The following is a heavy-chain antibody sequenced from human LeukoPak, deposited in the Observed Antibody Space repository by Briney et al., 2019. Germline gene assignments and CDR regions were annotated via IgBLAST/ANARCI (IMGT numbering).Heavy chain of an antibody. CDR1: GGSISSGGYY. V-gene: IGHV4-31*03. Sequence: SETLSLTCTVSGGSISSGGYYWSWICQHPGKGLEWIGYIYYSGSTYYNPSLKSRVTISVDTSKNQFSLKLSSVTAADTAVYCCAGATEGYYFDYWGQGTLVTVSS. CDR2: IYYSGST. CDR3: AGATEGYYFDY. J-gene: IGHJ4*02.